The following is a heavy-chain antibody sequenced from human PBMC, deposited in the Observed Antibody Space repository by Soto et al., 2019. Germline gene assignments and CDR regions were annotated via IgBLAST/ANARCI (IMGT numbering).Heavy chain of an antibody. CDR2: IYTGGST. V-gene: IGHV3-53*02. D-gene: IGHD5-18*01. CDR3: ATSGRYSHPHVDW. Sequence: EVQLVETGGGLIQPGGSLRLSCAASGFTFSDSYMNWVRQAPGKGLQWVSVIYTGGSTSYAAAVKGRFTISRDTSKNTSYLQMNSLRAEDTAVYYCATSGRYSHPHVDWWGQGSLVTVSS. CDR1: GFTFSDSY. J-gene: IGHJ4*02.